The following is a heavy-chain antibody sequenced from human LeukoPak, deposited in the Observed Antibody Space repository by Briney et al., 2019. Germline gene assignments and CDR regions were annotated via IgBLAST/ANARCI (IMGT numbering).Heavy chain of an antibody. V-gene: IGHV5-51*01. J-gene: IGHJ4*02. CDR3: ARQTAMGRSGDY. CDR1: GYSFTSYW. D-gene: IGHD5-18*01. CDR2: IDPSDSET. Sequence: GESLKISCKASGYSFTSYWIGWVRHMPGKGLEWMGIIDPSDSETQYTPSFKGQVTISVDESLTTAYLQWTSLKASDTAMYYCARQTAMGRSGDYWGQGTQVTVSS.